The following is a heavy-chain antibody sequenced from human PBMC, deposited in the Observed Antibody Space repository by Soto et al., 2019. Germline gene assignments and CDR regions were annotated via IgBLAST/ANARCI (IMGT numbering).Heavy chain of an antibody. V-gene: IGHV3-13*05. D-gene: IGHD3-3*01. CDR3: ARSLRTIFGVVSAQYGMDV. CDR1: GFTFSSYD. J-gene: IGHJ6*02. CDR2: IGTAGDP. Sequence: GGSLRLSCAASGFTFSSYDMHWVRQATGKGLEWVSAIGTAGDPYYPGSVKGRFTISRENAKNSLYLQMNSLRAGDTAVYYCARSLRTIFGVVSAQYGMDVWGQGTTVTVSS.